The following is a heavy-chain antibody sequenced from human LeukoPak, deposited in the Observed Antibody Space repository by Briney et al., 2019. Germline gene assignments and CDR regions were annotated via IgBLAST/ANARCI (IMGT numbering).Heavy chain of an antibody. CDR2: IYHSGST. CDR3: ARSLVVPAANFDY. Sequence: SETLSLTCAVSGGSISSSNWWSWVRQPPGKGLEWIGEIYHSGSTNYNPSLKSRVTISVDKSKNQFSLKLSSVTAADTAVYYCARSLVVPAANFDYWGQGTLVTVSS. D-gene: IGHD2-2*01. V-gene: IGHV4-4*02. CDR1: GGSISSSNW. J-gene: IGHJ4*02.